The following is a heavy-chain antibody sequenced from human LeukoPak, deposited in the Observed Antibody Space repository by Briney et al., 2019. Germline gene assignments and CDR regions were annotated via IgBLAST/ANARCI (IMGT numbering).Heavy chain of an antibody. V-gene: IGHV1-18*01. J-gene: IGHJ4*02. CDR2: ISAYNGNT. Sequence: ASVTVSCKASGYSFTSYGITWVRQAPGQGLEWMGWISAYNGNTNYAQRLQGRVTMTTDTSTSTAYMELRSLTSDDTAVYYCARVPSGGPFDYWGQGTLVTVSS. D-gene: IGHD2-15*01. CDR3: ARVPSGGPFDY. CDR1: GYSFTSYG.